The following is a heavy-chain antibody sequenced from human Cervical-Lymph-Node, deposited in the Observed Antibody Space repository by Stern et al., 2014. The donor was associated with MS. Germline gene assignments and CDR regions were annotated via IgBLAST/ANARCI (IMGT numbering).Heavy chain of an antibody. CDR2: ITNVGST. D-gene: IGHD1-1*01. J-gene: IGHJ4*02. CDR3: ARDTSSPERSDW. Sequence: EVQLVESGGGVIQPGGSLRLSCTASGFTGRRDYMTWVRQAPGKGLEWVSLITNVGSTFYTDSVKGRFTISRDDSKNTVYLHMTSLRAEDTAMYYCARDTSSPERSDWWGQGTLVPVSS. V-gene: IGHV3-53*01. CDR1: GFTGRRDY.